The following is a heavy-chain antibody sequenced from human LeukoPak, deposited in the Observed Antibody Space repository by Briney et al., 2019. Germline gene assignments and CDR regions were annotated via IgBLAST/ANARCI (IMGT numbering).Heavy chain of an antibody. Sequence: PSETLSLTCTVSGASISSYYYNWIRQTAGGGLGWIGRLYISGSTDYNPSLKSRVTISVDTSMNQFYLKMNSVTAADTAVYFCARDLSGSLYFDFWGPGVLVTVSS. V-gene: IGHV4-4*07. J-gene: IGHJ4*02. CDR1: GASISSYY. CDR3: ARDLSGSLYFDF. CDR2: LYISGST. D-gene: IGHD3-10*01.